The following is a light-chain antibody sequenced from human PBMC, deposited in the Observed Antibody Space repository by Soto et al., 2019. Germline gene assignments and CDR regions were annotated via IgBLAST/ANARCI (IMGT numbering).Light chain of an antibody. Sequence: EVLLTQSPATLSVSPGERATRSCRASQSVGSNLAWYQQKPGQAPRLLIYAASTRATDIPARFSGSGSGAEFTLTISSLQSEDFAVYYCQQYSNWRTFGQGTKVDIK. CDR2: AAS. CDR1: QSVGSN. V-gene: IGKV3-15*01. J-gene: IGKJ1*01. CDR3: QQYSNWRT.